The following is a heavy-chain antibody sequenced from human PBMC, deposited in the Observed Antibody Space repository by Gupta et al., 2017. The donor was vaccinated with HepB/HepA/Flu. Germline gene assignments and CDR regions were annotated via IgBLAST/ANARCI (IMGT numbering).Heavy chain of an antibody. D-gene: IGHD3-16*01. CDR1: GFTFDDYA. CDR3: AKDWGAGGGYYYMDV. J-gene: IGHJ6*03. CDR2: ISWNSGSI. V-gene: IGHV3-9*01. Sequence: EVQLVESGGGLVQPGRSLRLSCAASGFTFDDYAMHWVRQAPGKGLEWVSGISWNSGSIGYADSVKGRFTISRDNAKNSLYLQMNSLRAEDTALYYCAKDWGAGGGYYYMDVWGKGTTVTGSS.